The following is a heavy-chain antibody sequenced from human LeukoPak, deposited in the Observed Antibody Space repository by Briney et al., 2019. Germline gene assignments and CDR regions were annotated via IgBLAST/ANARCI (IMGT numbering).Heavy chain of an antibody. V-gene: IGHV3-48*02. CDR3: ARVQGGGFRTADY. D-gene: IGHD1-14*01. CDR2: ISSSSSTI. Sequence: PGGSLRLSCAASGFTFSSYSMNCVRQAPGKGLGWVSYISSSSSTIHYADSVRGRFTISRDNSKNTLFLQMNSLRDEDTAIYYCARVQGGGFRTADYWGQGTLVAVSS. J-gene: IGHJ4*02. CDR1: GFTFSSYS.